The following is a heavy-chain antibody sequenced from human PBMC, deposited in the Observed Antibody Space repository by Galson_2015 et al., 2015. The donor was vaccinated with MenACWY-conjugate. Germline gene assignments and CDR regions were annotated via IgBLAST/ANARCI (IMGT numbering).Heavy chain of an antibody. Sequence: SLRLSCAASGFTFSSYSMNWVRQAPGKGLEWVSYISSSSSTIYYADSVKGRFTISRDNAKNSLYLQINSLRAEDTAVYYCARDPNYYGSGSSGDIDYWCQGTLVTVSS. D-gene: IGHD3-10*01. V-gene: IGHV3-48*04. CDR3: ARDPNYYGSGSSGDIDY. CDR2: ISSSSSTI. J-gene: IGHJ4*02. CDR1: GFTFSSYS.